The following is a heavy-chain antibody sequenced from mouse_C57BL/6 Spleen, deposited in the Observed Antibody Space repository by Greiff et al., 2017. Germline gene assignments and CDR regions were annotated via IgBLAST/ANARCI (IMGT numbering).Heavy chain of an antibody. Sequence: VQLQQSGAELVRPGASVKLSCTASGFTIKDYYMHWVKQRPEQGLEWIGRFDPEDGDTEYAPKFQGKATMTADTSSNTAYLQLSSLTSEDAAVDYCTKGVTTEYYAMDYWGQGTSVTVSS. J-gene: IGHJ4*01. D-gene: IGHD2-2*01. V-gene: IGHV14-1*01. CDR3: TKGVTTEYYAMDY. CDR2: FDPEDGDT. CDR1: GFTIKDYY.